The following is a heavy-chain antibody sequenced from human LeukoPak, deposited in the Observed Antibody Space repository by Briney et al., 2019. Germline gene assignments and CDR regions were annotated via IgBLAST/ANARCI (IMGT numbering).Heavy chain of an antibody. CDR2: IDYSATT. D-gene: IGHD3-10*01. Sequence: SETLSLTCTVSGGSISTYYWSWIRQPPGKGLEWIAYIDYSATTNYNPSLKSRVTISVDTSKNQFSLKLSSVTAADTAVYYCARRYYYGSGSFYNWFDPWGQGTLVTVSS. V-gene: IGHV4-59*12. CDR1: GGSISTYY. CDR3: ARRYYYGSGSFYNWFDP. J-gene: IGHJ5*02.